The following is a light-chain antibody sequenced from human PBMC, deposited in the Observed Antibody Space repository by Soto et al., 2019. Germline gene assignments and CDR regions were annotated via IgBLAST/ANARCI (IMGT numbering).Light chain of an antibody. Sequence: QSALTQPPSASGSPGQSVTISCTGTSSDVGGYNFVSWYQQHPGKAPKLIIYEVTKRPSGVPGRLSGSRSGNTASLTVSGLQAEDEADYYCASYTGSDVLFGGGTKLTVL. V-gene: IGLV2-8*01. CDR3: ASYTGSDVL. J-gene: IGLJ2*01. CDR2: EVT. CDR1: SSDVGGYNF.